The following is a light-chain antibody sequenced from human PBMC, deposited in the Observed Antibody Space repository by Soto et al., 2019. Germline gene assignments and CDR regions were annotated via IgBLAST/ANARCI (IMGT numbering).Light chain of an antibody. V-gene: IGKV3-15*01. CDR1: QSVSSN. CDR3: QQYNNWPPWT. J-gene: IGKJ1*01. Sequence: EIVMTQSPATLSVSPGERATLSCRASQSVSSNLAWYQQKPGQAPRLLIYGASTRATGIPARFSGSGSGTEFTLAILSLQSEDFAVYYCQQYNNWPPWTCGQGTKVEIK. CDR2: GAS.